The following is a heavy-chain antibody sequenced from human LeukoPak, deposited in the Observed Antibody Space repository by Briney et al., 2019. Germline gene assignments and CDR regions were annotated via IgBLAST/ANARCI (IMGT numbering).Heavy chain of an antibody. V-gene: IGHV3-72*01. J-gene: IGHJ4*02. CDR1: GFTFSDHY. CDR3: VRAEVGYCSSTPCYGFDY. D-gene: IGHD2-2*01. Sequence: AGGSLRLSCAASGFTFSDHYMDWVRQAPGKGLEWVGRTRNKANSHTTEYAASVKGRFTISRDDSKNSLYLQMNSLKTEYTAVYYCVRAEVGYCSSTPCYGFDYWGQGTLVTVSS. CDR2: TRNKANSHTT.